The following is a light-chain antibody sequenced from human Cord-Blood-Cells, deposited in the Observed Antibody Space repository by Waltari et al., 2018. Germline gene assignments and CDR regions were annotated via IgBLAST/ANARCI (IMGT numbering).Light chain of an antibody. J-gene: IGLJ3*02. CDR2: RNK. CDR1: SSNTGSNS. CDR3: AAWDDSLSGRV. Sequence: QSVLTQPPSASGTPGQRVPISCSGSSSNTGSNSVYWYQQLPGTAPKLLISRNKQRPSGVPDRFSGSKSGTSASLAISGLRSEEEADYYCAAWDDSLSGRVFGGGTKLTVL. V-gene: IGLV1-47*01.